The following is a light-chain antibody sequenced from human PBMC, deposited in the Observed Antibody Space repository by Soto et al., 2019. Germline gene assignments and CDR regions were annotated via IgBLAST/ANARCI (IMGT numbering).Light chain of an antibody. CDR1: QSVSSY. CDR2: DAS. Sequence: EIVLTQSPATLSLSPGERATLSCRASQSVSSYFAWYQQKPGQAPRLLIYDASNRATGIPGRFSGSGSGTDFTLTISSLEPEDFAVYYCQQRSNWPLPFGQGTKVQIK. CDR3: QQRSNWPLP. J-gene: IGKJ1*01. V-gene: IGKV3-11*01.